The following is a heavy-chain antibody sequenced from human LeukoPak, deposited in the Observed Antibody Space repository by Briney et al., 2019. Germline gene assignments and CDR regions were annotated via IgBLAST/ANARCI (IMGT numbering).Heavy chain of an antibody. J-gene: IGHJ5*02. CDR2: ISYDGSNE. CDR1: GFTFSSYA. D-gene: IGHD3-16*01. CDR3: ARDYVWGTYS. V-gene: IGHV3-30-3*01. Sequence: GGSLRLSCAASGFTFSSYAMHWVRQAPGKGLEWVAVISYDGSNENYADSVKGRFTISRDNSKSTLYLQMNSLRAEDTAFYYCARDYVWGTYSWGQGTLVTVSS.